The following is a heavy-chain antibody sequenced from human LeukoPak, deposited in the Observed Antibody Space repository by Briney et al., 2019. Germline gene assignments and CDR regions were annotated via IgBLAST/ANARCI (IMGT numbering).Heavy chain of an antibody. CDR3: ARKVVFGSGSYYFDY. V-gene: IGHV4-34*01. CDR1: GGSFSGYY. D-gene: IGHD3-10*01. Sequence: SETLSLTCAVYGGSFSGYYWSWIRQPPGKGLEWIGEINHSGSTNYNPSLKSRVTISLDTSKNQFSLKLSSVTAADTAVYYCARKVVFGSGSYYFDYWGQGTLVTVSS. CDR2: INHSGST. J-gene: IGHJ4*02.